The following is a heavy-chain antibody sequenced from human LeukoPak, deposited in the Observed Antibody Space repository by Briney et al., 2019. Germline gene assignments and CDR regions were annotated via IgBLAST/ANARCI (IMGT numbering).Heavy chain of an antibody. CDR1: GFTFSSYG. V-gene: IGHV3-30*18. CDR3: AKSHDYGDYGYFDY. CDR2: ISYDGSNK. J-gene: IGHJ4*02. D-gene: IGHD4-17*01. Sequence: GGSLRLSCAASGFTFSSYGMHWVRQAPGKGLEWVAVISYDGSNKYYADSVKGRFTISRDSSKNTLYLQMNSLRAEDTAVYYCAKSHDYGDYGYFDYWGQGTLVTVSS.